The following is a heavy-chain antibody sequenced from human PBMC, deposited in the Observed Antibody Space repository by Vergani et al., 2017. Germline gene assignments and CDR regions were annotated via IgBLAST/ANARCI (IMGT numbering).Heavy chain of an antibody. CDR1: GFTFGDYA. V-gene: IGHV3-49*03. CDR3: SRYDFWSGYPDFDY. D-gene: IGHD3-3*01. Sequence: EVQLVESGGGLVQPGRSLRLSCTASGFTFGDYAMSWFRQAPGKGLEWVGFIRSKAYGGTTEYAAPVKGRFTISRDDSKSIAYLQMNSLKTEDTAVYYCSRYDFWSGYPDFDYWGQGTLVTVSS. J-gene: IGHJ4*02. CDR2: IRSKAYGGTT.